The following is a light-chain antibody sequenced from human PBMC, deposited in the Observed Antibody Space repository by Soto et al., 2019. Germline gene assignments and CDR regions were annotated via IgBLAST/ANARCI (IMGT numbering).Light chain of an antibody. CDR2: FGS. J-gene: IGKJ5*01. CDR1: QSLLYNNTYNY. V-gene: IGKV2-28*01. CDR3: MQALQSLT. Sequence: EIVMTQSPLTLPVTXXEXXXXXXXXXQSLLYNNTYNYLDWYVQKPGQSPQLLIYFGSNRAPGVPDRFSGSGSGTDFTLKINRVEAEDVGTYYCMQALQSLTFGQGTRLEIK.